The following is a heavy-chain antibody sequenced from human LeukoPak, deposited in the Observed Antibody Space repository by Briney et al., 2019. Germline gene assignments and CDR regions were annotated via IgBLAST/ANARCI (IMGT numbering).Heavy chain of an antibody. CDR2: IKQDGSEK. CDR3: ARRYFDC. V-gene: IGHV3-7*03. J-gene: IGHJ4*02. Sequence: GRSLRLSCAASGLTFRNYGMHWVRQAPGKGLEWVANIKQDGSEKYYVDSVKGRFTISRDNAKNSLYLQMNSLRAEDSAVYYCARRYFDCWGQGTLVTVSS. CDR1: GLTFRNYG.